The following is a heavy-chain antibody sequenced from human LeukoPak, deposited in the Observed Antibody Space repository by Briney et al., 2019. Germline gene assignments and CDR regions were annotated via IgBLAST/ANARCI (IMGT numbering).Heavy chain of an antibody. Sequence: VASVKVSCKASGYTFTSYGFSWVRQAPGQRLEWMGWISAYNGNTNYAQKLQGRVTMTTDTSTSTAYMELRSLRSDDTAVYYCAREAVGAKIFDYWGQGTLVTVSS. CDR1: GYTFTSYG. CDR3: AREAVGAKIFDY. J-gene: IGHJ4*02. D-gene: IGHD1-26*01. V-gene: IGHV1-18*01. CDR2: ISAYNGNT.